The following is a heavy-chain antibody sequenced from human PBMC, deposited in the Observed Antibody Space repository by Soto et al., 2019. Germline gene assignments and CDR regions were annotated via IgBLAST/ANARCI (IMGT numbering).Heavy chain of an antibody. CDR1: GYPFTSYP. Sequence: GASVKVSCTASGYPFTSYPMPWVRQAPGQGLEWMGWINANNGDTQYSQKFQGRVTITTDTSAGTAYMELRSLRSNDTALYYCARIQPGGQFLPNYYFDFWGQGTLVTVSS. D-gene: IGHD1-1*01. CDR2: INANNGDT. CDR3: ARIQPGGQFLPNYYFDF. V-gene: IGHV1-3*01. J-gene: IGHJ4*02.